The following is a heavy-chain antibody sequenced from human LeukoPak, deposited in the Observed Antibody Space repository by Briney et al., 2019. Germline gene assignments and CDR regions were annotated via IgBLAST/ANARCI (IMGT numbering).Heavy chain of an antibody. J-gene: IGHJ3*02. CDR2: IYYSGST. V-gene: IGHV4-39*01. CDR3: ARKAYYYDSSGYFDAFDI. Sequence: SETLSLTCTVSGGSISSSSYYWGWIRQPPGKGLEWIGSIYYSGSTYYNPSLKSRVTISVDTSKNQFSLKLSSVTAADTAVCYCARKAYYYDSSGYFDAFDIWGQGTMVTVSS. D-gene: IGHD3-22*01. CDR1: GGSISSSSYY.